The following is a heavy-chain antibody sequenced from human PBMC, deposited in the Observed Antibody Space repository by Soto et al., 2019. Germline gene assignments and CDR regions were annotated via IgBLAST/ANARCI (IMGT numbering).Heavy chain of an antibody. CDR2: ISGSGGST. Sequence: GGSLRLSCAASGFTFTGNAMTWVRQVPGKGLEWVSAISGSGGSTYYADSVKGRFTISRDNSKNTLYLQMNSLRAEDTAVYYCAKVQDYYYDSSGYYLNAYGGRGTLATVPS. V-gene: IGHV3-23*01. CDR1: GFTFTGNA. D-gene: IGHD3-22*01. CDR3: AKVQDYYYDSSGYYLNAY. J-gene: IGHJ4*02.